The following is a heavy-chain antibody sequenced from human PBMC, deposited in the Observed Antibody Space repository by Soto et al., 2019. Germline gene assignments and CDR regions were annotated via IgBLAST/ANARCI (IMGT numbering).Heavy chain of an antibody. J-gene: IGHJ4*02. CDR2: MSPDGTER. D-gene: IGHD2-2*01. V-gene: IGHV3-30-3*01. CDR3: ALDIIPAAPDYFDY. Sequence: QVQLVESGGDVVQPGTSLRLSCAASGFTFSNNVLHWVRQAPGKGLEWVAVMSPDGTERYYTDSVKGRFTISRDNPKSTLYLEMNCLTSEDTAVDYCALDIIPAAPDYFDYWGQGTLVTVSS. CDR1: GFTFSNNV.